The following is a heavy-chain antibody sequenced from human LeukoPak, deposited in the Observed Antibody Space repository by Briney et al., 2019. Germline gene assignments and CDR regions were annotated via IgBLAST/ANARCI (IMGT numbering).Heavy chain of an antibody. CDR2: ISSSSSYI. CDR3: AKAYSSSSVLPLDY. Sequence: GGSLRLSGAASGFTFSSYSMNWVRQAPGKGLEWVSSISSSSSYIYYADSVKGRFTISRENSKNTLYLQMNSLRAEDTAVYYCAKAYSSSSVLPLDYWGQGTLVTVSS. D-gene: IGHD6-13*01. J-gene: IGHJ4*02. V-gene: IGHV3-21*04. CDR1: GFTFSSYS.